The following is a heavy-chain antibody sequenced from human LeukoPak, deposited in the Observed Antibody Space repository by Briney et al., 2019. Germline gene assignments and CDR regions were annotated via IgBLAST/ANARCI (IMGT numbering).Heavy chain of an antibody. V-gene: IGHV3-33*01. CDR1: GFTFSSYG. Sequence: GRSLRLSCAASGFTFSSYGMHWARQAPGKGLEWVAVIWYDGSNKYYADSVKGRFTISRDNSKNTLYLQMNSLRAEDTAVYYCARDYNAFDIWGQGTMVTVSS. CDR3: ARDYNAFDI. J-gene: IGHJ3*02. CDR2: IWYDGSNK.